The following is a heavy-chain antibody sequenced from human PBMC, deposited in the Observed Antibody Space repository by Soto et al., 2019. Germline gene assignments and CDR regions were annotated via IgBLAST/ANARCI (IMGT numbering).Heavy chain of an antibody. CDR3: ARDPPPAVGDPFDY. V-gene: IGHV1-69*12. J-gene: IGHJ4*02. CDR2: IIPIFGTA. CDR1: GGTFSSYA. Sequence: QVQLVQSGAEVKKPGSSVKVSCKASGGTFSSYAISWVRQAPGQGLEWRGGIIPIFGTANYAQKFQGRVTXXAXEXXSTAYMELSSLRSEDTAVYYCARDPPPAVGDPFDYWGQGTLFTVSS.